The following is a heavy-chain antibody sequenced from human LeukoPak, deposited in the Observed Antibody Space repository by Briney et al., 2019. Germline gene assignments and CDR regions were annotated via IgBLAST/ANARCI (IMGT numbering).Heavy chain of an antibody. V-gene: IGHV4-38-2*02. CDR3: VKEGEGSISH. Sequence: SETLSLTCTVSGCSISSGYHWGWIRQPPGKGLEWIGSIYHSGSTYYNPSFKSRVTISVDMSKNQFSLKLSSVLAADTAVYYCVKEGEGSISHWGQGTLVTVSS. CDR2: IYHSGST. D-gene: IGHD3-16*01. J-gene: IGHJ4*02. CDR1: GCSISSGYH.